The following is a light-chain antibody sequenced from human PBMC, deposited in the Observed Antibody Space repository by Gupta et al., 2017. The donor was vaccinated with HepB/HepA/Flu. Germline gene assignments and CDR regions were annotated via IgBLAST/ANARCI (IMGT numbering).Light chain of an antibody. CDR2: GAS. J-gene: IGKJ4*01. Sequence: DIQMTQSPSSLSASVGDRVTLTCRASQGIRNNLAWFQQKPGKAPKSLIYGASRVQSGVPSKFSGSGSGTDFTLTISSRQPEDFATYYCQQENSYPLTFGGGTKVEIK. CDR3: QQENSYPLT. V-gene: IGKV1-16*02. CDR1: QGIRNN.